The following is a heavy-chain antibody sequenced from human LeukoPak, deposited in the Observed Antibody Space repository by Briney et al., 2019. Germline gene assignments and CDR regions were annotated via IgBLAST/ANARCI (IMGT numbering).Heavy chain of an antibody. D-gene: IGHD2-15*01. CDR3: AKVLLRALDYMEV. CDR1: GFPFTSYS. V-gene: IGHV3-23*01. J-gene: IGHJ6*03. CDR2: ISGSGGST. Sequence: GGSLRLSCAASGFPFTSYSMNWVPRPPGKGLEWVSAISGSGGSTYYADFVKGRFTISRDNSKSTLYLQMNNLRADDTAVYYCAKVLLRALDYMEVWGKGTTVTVSS.